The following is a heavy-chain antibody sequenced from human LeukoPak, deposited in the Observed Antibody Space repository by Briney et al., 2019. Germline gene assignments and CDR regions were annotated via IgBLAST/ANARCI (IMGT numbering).Heavy chain of an antibody. V-gene: IGHV4-59*01. CDR2: IYYSGST. J-gene: IGHJ6*02. CDR3: ARGPDYSNYIYYYGMDV. Sequence: SETLSLTCTVSGGSISSYYWSWIRQPPGKGLEWIGYIYYSGSTNYNPSLKSRVTISVDRSKNQFSLNLSSVTAADTAVYYCARGPDYSNYIYYYGMDVWGQGTTVTVSS. D-gene: IGHD4-11*01. CDR1: GGSISSYY.